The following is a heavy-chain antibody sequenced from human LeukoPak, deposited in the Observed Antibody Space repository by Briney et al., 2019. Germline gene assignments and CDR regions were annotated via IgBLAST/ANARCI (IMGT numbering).Heavy chain of an antibody. CDR3: VRGYSFGPYGMDV. J-gene: IGHJ6*02. Sequence: PGGSLRLSCSAPGFPFSSYAMHWVRQAPGKGLEYVSAISDSGGSTYHADSVKGRFTISRDNSKNTLYLQMSSLRAEDTAVYFCVRGYSFGPYGMDVWGQGTTVTVSS. CDR1: GFPFSSYA. V-gene: IGHV3-64D*09. D-gene: IGHD2-15*01. CDR2: ISDSGGST.